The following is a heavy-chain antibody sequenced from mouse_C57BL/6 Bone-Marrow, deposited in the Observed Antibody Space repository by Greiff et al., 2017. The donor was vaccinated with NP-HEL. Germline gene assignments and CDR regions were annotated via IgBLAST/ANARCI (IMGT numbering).Heavy chain of an antibody. CDR1: GFTFSSYA. J-gene: IGHJ2*01. V-gene: IGHV5-4*01. D-gene: IGHD2-3*01. CDR3: ARVYDGYPYYFDY. CDR2: ISDGGSYT. Sequence: LVESGGGLVKPGGSLKLSCAASGFTFSSYAMSWVRQTPEKRLEWVATISDGGSYTYYPDNVKGRFTISRDNAKNNLYLQMSHLKSEDTAMYYCARVYDGYPYYFDYWGQGTTLTVSS.